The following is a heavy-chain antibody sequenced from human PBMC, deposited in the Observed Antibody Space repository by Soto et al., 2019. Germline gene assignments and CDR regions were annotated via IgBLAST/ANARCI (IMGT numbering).Heavy chain of an antibody. D-gene: IGHD2-15*01. V-gene: IGHV1-58*02. CDR2: IVVGSGNT. CDR1: GFTFTRSA. J-gene: IGHJ3*02. Sequence: ASVKVSCKASGFTFTRSAMQWVRQARGQRLEWIGWIVVGSGNTNYAQKFQERVTITRDMSTSTAYMELSSLRSEDTAVYYCAATLTDVAAIESGAFDIWGQGTMVTVSS. CDR3: AATLTDVAAIESGAFDI.